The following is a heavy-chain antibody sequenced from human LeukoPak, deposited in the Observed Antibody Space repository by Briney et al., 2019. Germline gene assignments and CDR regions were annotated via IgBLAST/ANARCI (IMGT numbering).Heavy chain of an antibody. Sequence: GGSLRLSCAASGFTFSKYWMVWVRQAPGKGLESVSRITTDGTVTTYADSVKGRFTVSRDNPDNTMFRQMTSLKDEDTAVYYCATKQWLAPPPDSWGQGTPVTVSS. V-gene: IGHV3-74*01. CDR1: GFTFSKYW. CDR2: ITTDGTVT. CDR3: ATKQWLAPPPDS. D-gene: IGHD6-19*01. J-gene: IGHJ4*02.